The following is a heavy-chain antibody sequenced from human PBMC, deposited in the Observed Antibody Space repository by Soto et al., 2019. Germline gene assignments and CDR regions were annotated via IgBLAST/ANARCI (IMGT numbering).Heavy chain of an antibody. CDR1: GFPFSTTD. CDR2: IDGSGGGT. V-gene: IGHV3-23*01. J-gene: IGHJ5*02. D-gene: IGHD6-13*01. CDR3: AREFFSSWYAEFNWFDP. Sequence: PGGSLRLSCEASGFPFSTTDMSWVRQAPGKGLEWVSTIDGSGGGTYYADFVKGRFTISRDNSKNTAYMELSRLRSDDTAVYYCAREFFSSWYAEFNWFDPWGQGTLVTVSS.